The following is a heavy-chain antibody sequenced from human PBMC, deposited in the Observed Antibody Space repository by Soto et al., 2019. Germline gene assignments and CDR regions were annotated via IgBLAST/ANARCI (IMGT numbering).Heavy chain of an antibody. J-gene: IGHJ5*02. D-gene: IGHD1-1*01. CDR2: IHHSGST. CDR1: GGSISSGGYS. CDR3: ARDQLEGNWFDP. V-gene: IGHV4-30-2*01. Sequence: QLQLQESGSGLVRPSQTLSLTCAVSGGSISSGGYSWNWIRQPPGKGLEWIRYIHHSGSTLYNPSLKSLVTISVDKSKNQFSLKLTSVTAADTAVYYCARDQLEGNWFDPWGQGTLVTVSS.